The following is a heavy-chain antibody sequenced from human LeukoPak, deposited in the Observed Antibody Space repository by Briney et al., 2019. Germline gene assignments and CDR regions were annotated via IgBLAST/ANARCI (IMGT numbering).Heavy chain of an antibody. D-gene: IGHD1-26*01. Sequence: NASETLSLTCTVSGRSISSSSYYWGWIRQPPGNGLEWIGSIYYSGSTYYNPSLKSRVTISVDTSKNQFSLKLSSVTAADTAVYYCARVHIVGATNVDYWGQGTLVTVSS. V-gene: IGHV4-39*07. CDR2: IYYSGST. CDR1: GRSISSSSYY. J-gene: IGHJ4*02. CDR3: ARVHIVGATNVDY.